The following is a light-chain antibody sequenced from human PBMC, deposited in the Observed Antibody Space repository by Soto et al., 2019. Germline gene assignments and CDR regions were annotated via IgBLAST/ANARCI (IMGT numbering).Light chain of an antibody. J-gene: IGKJ5*01. Sequence: EILLTQSPTTLSLSPGERATLSCRASQSVSSYLAWYQQKPGQAPRLLMYEASTKATGIPARFSGGGSGTDFTLTISSLEPEDFAVYYCQQYGSSPPITFGQGTRLEIK. CDR2: EAS. CDR3: QQYGSSPPIT. V-gene: IGKV3-20*01. CDR1: QSVSSY.